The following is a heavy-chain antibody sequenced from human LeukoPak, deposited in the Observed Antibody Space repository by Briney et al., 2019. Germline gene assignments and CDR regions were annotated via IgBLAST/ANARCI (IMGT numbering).Heavy chain of an antibody. D-gene: IGHD1-1*01. Sequence: PSETLSLTCAVYGGSFSGYYWSWIRQPPGKGLEWIGEINHSGSTNYNPSLKSRVTISVDTSKNQFSLKLSSVTAADTAVYYCARGVPGTTTGRFDPWGQGTLVTVSS. CDR3: ARGVPGTTTGRFDP. CDR2: INHSGST. V-gene: IGHV4-34*01. CDR1: GGSFSGYY. J-gene: IGHJ5*02.